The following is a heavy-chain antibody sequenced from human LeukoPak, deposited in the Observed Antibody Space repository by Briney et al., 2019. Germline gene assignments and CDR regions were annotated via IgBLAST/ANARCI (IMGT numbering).Heavy chain of an antibody. J-gene: IGHJ4*02. CDR3: ARDANRYCSSTSCYNEGLFDY. D-gene: IGHD2-2*02. Sequence: SVKVSCKASVGTFTSYAISWVRQAPGQGLEWMGGIIPIFGTANYAQKFQGRVTITAGESTSTAYMELSSLRSEDTAVYYCARDANRYCSSTSCYNEGLFDYWGQGTLVTVSS. CDR1: VGTFTSYA. V-gene: IGHV1-69*13. CDR2: IIPIFGTA.